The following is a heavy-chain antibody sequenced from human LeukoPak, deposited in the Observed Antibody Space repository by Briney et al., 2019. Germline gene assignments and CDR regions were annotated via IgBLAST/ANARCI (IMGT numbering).Heavy chain of an antibody. J-gene: IGHJ5*02. D-gene: IGHD6-6*01. CDR3: ARTIAARRLGSWFDP. CDR1: GYTFTGYY. CDR2: INPNSGGT. Sequence: ASVKVSCKASGYTFTGYYMHWVRQAPGQGLEWMGWINPNSGGTNYAQKFQGRVTMTRDTSISTAYMELSRLRSDDTAVYYRARTIAARRLGSWFDPWGQGTLVTVSS. V-gene: IGHV1-2*02.